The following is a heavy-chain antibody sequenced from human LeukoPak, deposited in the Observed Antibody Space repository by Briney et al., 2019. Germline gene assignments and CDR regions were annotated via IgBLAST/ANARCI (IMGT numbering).Heavy chain of an antibody. J-gene: IGHJ3*02. V-gene: IGHV3-49*04. Sequence: GGSLRLSCTASGFTFGDYAMSWVRQAPGKGLEWVGFIRSKAYGGTTEYAASVKGRFTISRGDSKSIAYLQMNSLKTEDTAVYYCTSDLLINQYAFDIWGQGTMVTVSS. CDR3: TSDLLINQYAFDI. D-gene: IGHD3-10*01. CDR2: IRSKAYGGTT. CDR1: GFTFGDYA.